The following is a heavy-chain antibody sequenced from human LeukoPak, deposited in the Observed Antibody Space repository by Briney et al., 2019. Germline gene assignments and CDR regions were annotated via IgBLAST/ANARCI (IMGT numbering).Heavy chain of an antibody. J-gene: IGHJ4*02. V-gene: IGHV3-23*01. D-gene: IGHD6-19*01. CDR3: ARGLTPEYRTEKVAGTFDY. CDR2: ISGSGGST. CDR1: GFTFSSYA. Sequence: GGSLRLPCAASGFTFSSYAMSWVRQAPGKGLEWVSAISGSGGSTYYADSVKGRFTISRDNSKNTLYLQMNSLRAENTAVYYCARGLTPEYRTEKVAGTFDYWGQGTLVTVSS.